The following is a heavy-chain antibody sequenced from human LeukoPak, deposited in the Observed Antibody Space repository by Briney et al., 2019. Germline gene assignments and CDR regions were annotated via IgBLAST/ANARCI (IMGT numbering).Heavy chain of an antibody. Sequence: SETLSLTCSVSGASIRSYFWSWIRQSPGRGLEWIGYVYDNDISNFNPSLESRVTILVDRSKSQFSLKLRSVTAADTAVYYCARGLVLATDDAFNIWGPGTMVTVSS. J-gene: IGHJ3*02. CDR1: GASIRSYF. CDR3: ARGLVLATDDAFNI. D-gene: IGHD5-12*01. V-gene: IGHV4-59*01. CDR2: VYDNDIS.